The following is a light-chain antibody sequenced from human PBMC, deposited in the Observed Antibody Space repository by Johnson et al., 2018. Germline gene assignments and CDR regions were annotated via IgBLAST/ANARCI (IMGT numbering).Light chain of an antibody. CDR3: GTWASSLSAGNV. CDR1: SSNIGNNY. V-gene: IGLV1-51*02. Sequence: QSVLTQPPSVSAAPGQKVTISCSGSSSNIGNNYVSWYQQLPGTAPKLLIYENNKRPSGIPDRFSGSKSGTSATLGITGLQTGGEADYYCGTWASSLSAGNVFVTVTKDTVL. CDR2: ENN. J-gene: IGLJ1*01.